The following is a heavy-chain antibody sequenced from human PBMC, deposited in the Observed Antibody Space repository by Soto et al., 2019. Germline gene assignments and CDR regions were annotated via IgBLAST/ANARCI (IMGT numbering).Heavy chain of an antibody. Sequence: PSETLSLTCTVSGGSISSSSYYWGWIRQPPGKGLEWIGSIYYSGSTYYNPSLKSRVTISVDTSKNQFSLKPSSVTAADTAVYYCARNPLFWRPPIVATTFDYWGQGTLVTVSS. CDR3: ARNPLFWRPPIVATTFDY. J-gene: IGHJ4*02. CDR2: IYYSGST. CDR1: GGSISSSSYY. V-gene: IGHV4-39*01. D-gene: IGHD5-12*01.